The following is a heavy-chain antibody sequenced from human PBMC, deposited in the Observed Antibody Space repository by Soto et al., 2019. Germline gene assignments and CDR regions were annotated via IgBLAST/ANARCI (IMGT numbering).Heavy chain of an antibody. CDR1: GGSISSYY. CDR3: ARESITMVRGVICNWFDP. V-gene: IGHV4-59*01. J-gene: IGHJ5*02. CDR2: IYYSGST. D-gene: IGHD3-10*01. Sequence: SETLSLTCTVSGGSISSYYWSWIRQPPGKGLEWIGYIYYSGSTNYNPSLKSRVTISVDTSKNQFSLKLSSVTAADTAVYYCARESITMVRGVICNWFDPWGQGTLVTVS.